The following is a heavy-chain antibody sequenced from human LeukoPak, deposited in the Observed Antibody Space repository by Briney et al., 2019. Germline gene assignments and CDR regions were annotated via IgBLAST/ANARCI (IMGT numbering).Heavy chain of an antibody. CDR1: GFTFSSYA. J-gene: IGHJ3*01. CDR2: ISGSGGST. D-gene: IGHD7-27*01. CDR3: AKRNWGSSAFDF. V-gene: IGHV3-23*01. Sequence: GGSLRLSCAASGFTFSSYAMNWVRQAPGKGLEWVSDISGSGGSTYYADSVKGRFAISRDNSKNTLYLQMYSLRAEDTAVYYCAKRNWGSSAFDFWGQGTLVTVSS.